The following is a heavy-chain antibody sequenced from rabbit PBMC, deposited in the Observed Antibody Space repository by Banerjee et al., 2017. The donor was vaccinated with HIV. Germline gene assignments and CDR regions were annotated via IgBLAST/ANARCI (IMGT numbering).Heavy chain of an antibody. V-gene: IGHV1S40*01. J-gene: IGHJ6*01. CDR2: IYAGSSGTT. Sequence: QSLEESGGDLVKPGASLTLTCTASGFSFSSSYYMCWVRQAPGKGLEWIACIYAGSSGTTHYASWAKGRFTISKTSSTTVTLQMTSLTAADTATYFCARYGGYVGYGSGDLWGQGTLVTVS. CDR1: GFSFSSSYY. D-gene: IGHD7-1*01. CDR3: ARYGGYVGYGSGDL.